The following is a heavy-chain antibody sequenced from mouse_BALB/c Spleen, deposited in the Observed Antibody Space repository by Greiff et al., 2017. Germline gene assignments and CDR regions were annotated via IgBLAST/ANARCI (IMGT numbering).Heavy chain of an antibody. V-gene: IGHV5-6-5*01. CDR2: ISSGGST. CDR1: GFTFSSYA. Sequence: VESGGGLVKPGGSLKLSCAASGFTFSSYAMSWVRQTPEKRLEWVASISSGGSTYYPDSVKGRFTISRDNARNILYLQMSSLRSEDTAMYYCARGGYYGSSYFDYWGQGTTLTVSS. J-gene: IGHJ2*01. CDR3: ARGGYYGSSYFDY. D-gene: IGHD1-1*01.